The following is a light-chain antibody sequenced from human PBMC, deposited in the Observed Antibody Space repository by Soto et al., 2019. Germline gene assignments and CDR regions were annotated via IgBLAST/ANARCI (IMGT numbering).Light chain of an antibody. V-gene: IGKV3-15*01. Sequence: EIVMTQSPATPSVSPGERATLSCRASQSVSSNLAWYQQKPGQHPTLLIYGASARATGIPARCSGSGSGTEFTLTISSLQSEDFAVYYCQHYNNWPFTFGQGTKLEI. CDR1: QSVSSN. CDR2: GAS. CDR3: QHYNNWPFT. J-gene: IGKJ2*01.